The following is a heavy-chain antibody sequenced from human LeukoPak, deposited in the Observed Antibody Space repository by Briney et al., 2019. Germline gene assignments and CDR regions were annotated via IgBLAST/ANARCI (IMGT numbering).Heavy chain of an antibody. CDR2: IDHSGNT. J-gene: IGHJ3*02. Sequence: SETLSLTCAVSGGSFSGHYWSWIRQSPGEGLEWIGEIDHSGNTNYNPSLKGRLTISVDTSKSQFSLRLSSVTAADTAVYYCASGKYYYDESVSVNRASRTALNIWAQGTMVIVSS. CDR3: ASGKYYYDESVSVNRASRTALNI. V-gene: IGHV4-34*01. D-gene: IGHD3-22*01. CDR1: GGSFSGHY.